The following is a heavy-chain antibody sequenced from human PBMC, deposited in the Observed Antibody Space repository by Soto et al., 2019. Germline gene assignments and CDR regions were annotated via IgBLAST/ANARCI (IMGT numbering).Heavy chain of an antibody. Sequence: GGSLRLSCAASGFTFSSYAMHWVRQAPGKGLEWVAVISYDGSNKYYADSVKGRFTISRDNSKNTLYLQMNSLRAEYTAVYYCARDCSGGSCYFDWWGQGTLVTVSS. D-gene: IGHD2-15*01. V-gene: IGHV3-30-3*01. CDR3: ARDCSGGSCYFDW. J-gene: IGHJ4*02. CDR1: GFTFSSYA. CDR2: ISYDGSNK.